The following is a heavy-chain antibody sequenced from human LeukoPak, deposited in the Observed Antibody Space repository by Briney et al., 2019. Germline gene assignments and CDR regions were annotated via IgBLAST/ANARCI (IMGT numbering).Heavy chain of an antibody. CDR2: ISGSGGST. V-gene: IGHV3-23*01. CDR1: GITFSSYA. CDR3: AKLGGGDCYFHLDI. J-gene: IGHJ3*02. D-gene: IGHD2-21*01. Sequence: GSLRLSCAASGITFSSYAMSWVRQAPGKGLGWVSAISGSGGSTYYADSVKGRFTISRDNSKNTLYLQMNSLRSEDTAVYYCAKLGGGDCYFHLDIWGQGTMVTVSS.